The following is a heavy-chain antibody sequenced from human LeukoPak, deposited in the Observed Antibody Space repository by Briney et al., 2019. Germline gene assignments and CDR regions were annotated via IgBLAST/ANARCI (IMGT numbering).Heavy chain of an antibody. CDR3: ARERRAPVRIAARPGVANNWFDP. D-gene: IGHD6-6*01. Sequence: PSETLSLTCIVSGDSISNSNSYWGWVRQPPGKGLEWIGEINHSGSTNYNSSLKSRVTISVDTSKNQFSLKLSSVTAADTAVYYCARERRAPVRIAARPGVANNWFDPWGQGTLVTVSS. CDR1: GDSISNSNSY. CDR2: INHSGST. V-gene: IGHV4-39*07. J-gene: IGHJ5*02.